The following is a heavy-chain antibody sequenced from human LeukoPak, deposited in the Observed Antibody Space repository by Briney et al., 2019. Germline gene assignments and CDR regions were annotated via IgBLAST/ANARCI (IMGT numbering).Heavy chain of an antibody. J-gene: IGHJ3*02. V-gene: IGHV3-23*01. CDR3: TRDQRKYCSRTTCFVFDI. D-gene: IGHD2-2*01. Sequence: GGSLRLSCTTSGFTFSSYALSWVRQAPGKGLEWVSTISGGGDATYYAHSVKGRFAVSRDNSKKTLYLQLNSLRAEDTAVYYCTRDQRKYCSRTTCFVFDIWGQGTVVSVSS. CDR2: ISGGGDAT. CDR1: GFTFSSYA.